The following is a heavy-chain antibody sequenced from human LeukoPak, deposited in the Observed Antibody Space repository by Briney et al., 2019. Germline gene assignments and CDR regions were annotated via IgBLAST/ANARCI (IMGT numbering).Heavy chain of an antibody. J-gene: IGHJ5*02. V-gene: IGHV4-34*01. CDR2: INHSGST. Sequence: PSETLSLTCAVYGGSFSGYYWSWIRQPPGKGLEWIGEINHSGSTNYNPSLKSRVTISVDTSKNQFSLKLSSVTAADTAVYYCARGCFSSNWFDPWGQGTLVTVSS. CDR3: ARGCFSSNWFDP. D-gene: IGHD3-3*01. CDR1: GGSFSGYY.